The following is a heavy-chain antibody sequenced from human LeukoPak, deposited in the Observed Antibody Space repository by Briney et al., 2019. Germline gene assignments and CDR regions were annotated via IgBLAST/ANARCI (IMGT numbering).Heavy chain of an antibody. CDR3: ARGTHTTTTVRYYYYGMDV. V-gene: IGHV4-34*01. CDR2: INHSGST. D-gene: IGHD4-17*01. Sequence: SETLSLTCAVYGESFSGYYWSWIRQPPGKGLEWIGEINHSGSTNYNPSLKSQVTISVDMSKNQFSLKLSSVTAADTAVYYCARGTHTTTTVRYYYYGMDVWGQGTTVTVSS. J-gene: IGHJ6*02. CDR1: GESFSGYY.